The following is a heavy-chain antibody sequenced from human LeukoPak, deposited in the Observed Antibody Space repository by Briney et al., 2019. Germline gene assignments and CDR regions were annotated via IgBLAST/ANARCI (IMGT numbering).Heavy chain of an antibody. CDR3: ARELLDSSSWPFFDS. D-gene: IGHD6-13*01. Sequence: GGSLRLSCAASGFTVSSNYMNWVRQAPGKGLEWVSVIYSGGSTYYADSVKGRFTISRDNSKNTLYLQMNSLRAEDTAVYYCARELLDSSSWPFFDSWGQGTLVTVSS. CDR2: IYSGGST. V-gene: IGHV3-53*01. CDR1: GFTVSSNY. J-gene: IGHJ4*02.